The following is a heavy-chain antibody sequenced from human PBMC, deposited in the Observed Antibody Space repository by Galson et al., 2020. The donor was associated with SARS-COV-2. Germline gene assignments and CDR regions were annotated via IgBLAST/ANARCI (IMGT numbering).Heavy chain of an antibody. V-gene: IGHV3-49*03. CDR1: GFTLGDYA. CDR2: IRAKAFGGTT. J-gene: IGHJ4*02. CDR3: STEGESHADF. Sequence: GGSLRLSCRTSGFTLGDYALSWFRQAPGKGLEWVGFIRAKAFGGTTDYATSVEGRFIISNDDSKNIAYLQMNSLKTEDTAVYYCSTEGESHADFWGQGTLVTVSS.